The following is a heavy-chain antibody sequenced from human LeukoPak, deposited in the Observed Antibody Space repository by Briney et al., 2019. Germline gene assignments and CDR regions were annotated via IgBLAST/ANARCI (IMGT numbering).Heavy chain of an antibody. D-gene: IGHD3-10*01. CDR2: IKQDGSEK. V-gene: IGHV3-7*05. J-gene: IGHJ6*02. CDR1: GFTLSNYW. CDR3: ARDGYYGLGTDYHGMDV. Sequence: GGSLRLSCAASGFTLSNYWMSWVRQPPGKGLEWVANIKQDGSEKYYVDSVTSRFTISRDNARNSLHLQMNSLRAEDTAVYYCARDGYYGLGTDYHGMDVWGQGTTVTASS.